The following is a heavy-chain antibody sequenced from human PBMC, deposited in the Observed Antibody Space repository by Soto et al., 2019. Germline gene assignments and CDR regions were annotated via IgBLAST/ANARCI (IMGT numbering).Heavy chain of an antibody. V-gene: IGHV3-7*01. Sequence: GGSLRLSCAASGFTFSSYWMSWVRQAPGKGLEWVANIKQDGSEKYYVDSVKGRFTISRDNAKNSLYLQMNSLRAEDTAVYYCARIVDYDFWSGYRAHFDIWGQGTMVTVSS. CDR1: GFTFSSYW. CDR2: IKQDGSEK. J-gene: IGHJ3*02. D-gene: IGHD3-3*01. CDR3: ARIVDYDFWSGYRAHFDI.